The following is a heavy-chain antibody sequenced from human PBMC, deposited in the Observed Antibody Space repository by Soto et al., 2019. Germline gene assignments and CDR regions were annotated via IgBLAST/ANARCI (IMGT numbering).Heavy chain of an antibody. CDR3: AKDGLVLSLTWFDP. Sequence: EVQLLESGGGLVQPGGSLRLSCAASGFTFSSYAMTWVRQAPGKGLEWVSAISVSGGSTYYADSVKGRFTISRDNSKNTLYLQMNSLRAEDTAVYYCAKDGLVLSLTWFDPWGQGTLVTVSS. J-gene: IGHJ5*02. D-gene: IGHD3-9*01. CDR1: GFTFSSYA. CDR2: ISVSGGST. V-gene: IGHV3-23*01.